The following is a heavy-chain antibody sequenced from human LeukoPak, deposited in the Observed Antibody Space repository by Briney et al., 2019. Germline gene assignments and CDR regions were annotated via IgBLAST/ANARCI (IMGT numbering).Heavy chain of an antibody. D-gene: IGHD5-18*01. Sequence: PGGSLRLSCAASGFTFSSYAMSWVRQAPGKGLEWVSAISGSGGSTYYADSVKGRFTISRDNSKNTLYLQMNSLRAEDTAVYYCAKRGLSGYSYGYYGMDVWGQGTTVTVSS. CDR2: ISGSGGST. J-gene: IGHJ6*02. CDR3: AKRGLSGYSYGYYGMDV. V-gene: IGHV3-23*01. CDR1: GFTFSSYA.